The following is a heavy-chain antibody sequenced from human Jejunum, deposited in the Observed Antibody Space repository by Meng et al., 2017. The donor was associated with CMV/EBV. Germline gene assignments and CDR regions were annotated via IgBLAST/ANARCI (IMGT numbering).Heavy chain of an antibody. CDR1: A. CDR3: AKDLSTGTTRPSSYYYYGLDV. D-gene: IGHD1-7*01. CDR2: VSCDSGNI. V-gene: IGHV3-9*01. J-gene: IGHJ6*02. Sequence: AMRLVRPAPGRGLEGVAGVSCDSGNIAYADSVKGLFTISRDNAKNSLYLQMNGLTTEDTALYYCAKDLSTGTTRPSSYYYYGLDVWGQGTTVTVSS.